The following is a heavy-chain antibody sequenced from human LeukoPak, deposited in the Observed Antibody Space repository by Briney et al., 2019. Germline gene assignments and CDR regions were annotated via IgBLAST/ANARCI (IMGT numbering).Heavy chain of an antibody. CDR2: ISSSGSTI. CDR1: GFTFSSYE. V-gene: IGHV3-48*03. J-gene: IGHJ3*02. CDR3: AREMTTVTFDAFDI. Sequence: PGGSLRLSCAASGFTFSSYEMNWVRQAPGKGLEWVSYISSSGSTIYYADSVKGRFTISRDNAKNSLYLQMNSLRAEDTAVYYCAREMTTVTFDAFDIWGQGTMVTVSS. D-gene: IGHD4-17*01.